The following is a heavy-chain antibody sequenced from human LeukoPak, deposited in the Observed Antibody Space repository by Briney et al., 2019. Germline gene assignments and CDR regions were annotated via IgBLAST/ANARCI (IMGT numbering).Heavy chain of an antibody. CDR2: ISGSGGST. V-gene: IGHV3-23*01. J-gene: IGHJ6*03. CDR3: AKGGPYYYDSSGYYIYYYYYYMDV. CDR1: GFTFSSYA. D-gene: IGHD3-22*01. Sequence: GGSLRLSCAASGFTFSSYAMSWVRQAPGKGPEWVSAISGSGGSTYYADSVKGRFTISRDNSKNTLYLQMNSLRAEDTAVYYCAKGGPYYYDSSGYYIYYYYYYMDVWGKGTTVTVSS.